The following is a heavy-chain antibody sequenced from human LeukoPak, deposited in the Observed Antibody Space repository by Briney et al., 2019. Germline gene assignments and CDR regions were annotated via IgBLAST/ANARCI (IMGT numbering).Heavy chain of an antibody. J-gene: IGHJ5*02. Sequence: PGGSLRLSCAASGFTFSSYGMHWVRQAPGKGLEWVAFIRYDGSNKYYADSVKGRFTISRDNSKNTLYLQMNSLRAEDTAVYYCAKGLGYCSSTSCWFDPWGQGTLVTVSS. CDR3: AKGLGYCSSTSCWFDP. D-gene: IGHD2-2*01. V-gene: IGHV3-30*02. CDR1: GFTFSSYG. CDR2: IRYDGSNK.